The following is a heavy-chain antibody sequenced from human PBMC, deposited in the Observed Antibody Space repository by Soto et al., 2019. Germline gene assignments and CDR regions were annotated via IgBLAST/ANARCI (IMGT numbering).Heavy chain of an antibody. CDR1: GFTFSSYG. Sequence: QVQLVESGGGVVQPGRSLRLSCAASGFTFSSYGMHWVRQAPGKGLEWVAVIWYDGSNKYYADSVKGRFTISRDNSKNTMYLQMNSLRAEDTAVYSCAVSGDYYYGMDVWGQGNTVPVSS. CDR3: AVSGDYYYGMDV. D-gene: IGHD7-27*01. CDR2: IWYDGSNK. V-gene: IGHV3-33*01. J-gene: IGHJ6*02.